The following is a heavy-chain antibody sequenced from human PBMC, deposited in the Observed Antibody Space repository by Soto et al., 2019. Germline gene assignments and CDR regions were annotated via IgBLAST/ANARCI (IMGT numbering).Heavy chain of an antibody. J-gene: IGHJ4*02. CDR2: VYYRGRS. Sequence: KPSETLSRTCTVSGGSVTNSSYYWGWIRQSPGKGLEWIGSVYYRGRSYSKSSVKSRVTISVDTSKNRFSLSLNSVTASDTAVYFCVSQRTTVSTQAYFDYWGPGALVTVSS. CDR1: GGSVTNSSYY. CDR3: VSQRTTVSTQAYFDY. D-gene: IGHD4-17*01. V-gene: IGHV4-39*01.